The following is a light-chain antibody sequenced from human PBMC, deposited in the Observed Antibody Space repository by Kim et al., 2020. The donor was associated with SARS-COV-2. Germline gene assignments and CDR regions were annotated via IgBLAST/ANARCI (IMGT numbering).Light chain of an antibody. CDR2: QDK. J-gene: IGLJ2*01. V-gene: IGLV3-1*01. CDR3: QAWDTTVV. CDR1: QLGDKY. Sequence: VSPGQTASITCSGDQLGDKYVCWYQQKPGQSPVLVIYQDKTRPSGIPERFSGSNSGNTATLTISGTQAMDEADYYCQAWDTTVVFGGGTQLTVL.